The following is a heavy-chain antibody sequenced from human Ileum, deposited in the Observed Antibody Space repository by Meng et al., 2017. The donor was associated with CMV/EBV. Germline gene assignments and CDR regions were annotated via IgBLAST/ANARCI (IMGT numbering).Heavy chain of an antibody. CDR2: INSGGGT. Sequence: SLRLSCAASGFTVSTTSMNWVRQAPGKGLEWVSLINSGGGTYYADSVKGRFTISRDNSRNTLYVQMNSLRVEDTAVYYCASFDPNYWGQGTLVTVSS. J-gene: IGHJ4*02. CDR3: ASFDPNY. CDR1: GFTVSTTS. V-gene: IGHV3-53*01.